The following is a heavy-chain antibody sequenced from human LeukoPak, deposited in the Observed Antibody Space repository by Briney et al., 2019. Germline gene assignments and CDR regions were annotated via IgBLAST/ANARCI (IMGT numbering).Heavy chain of an antibody. CDR1: GGSFSGYY. J-gene: IGHJ4*02. CDR2: INHSGST. D-gene: IGHD3-10*01. V-gene: IGHV4-34*01. CDR3: ARVFGSNFDY. Sequence: SETLSLTCAAYGGSFSGYYWSWIRQPPGKGLEWIGEINHSGSTNYNPSLKSRVTISVDTSKNQFSLKLSSVTAADTAVYYCARVFGSNFDYWGQGTLVTVSS.